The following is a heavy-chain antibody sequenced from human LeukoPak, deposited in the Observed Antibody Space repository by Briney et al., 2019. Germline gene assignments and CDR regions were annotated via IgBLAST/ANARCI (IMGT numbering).Heavy chain of an antibody. J-gene: IGHJ3*02. CDR1: GGSISSSSYY. CDR2: IYYSGST. V-gene: IGHV4-39*07. CDR3: ARLGYSGSYYERVFDI. D-gene: IGHD1-26*01. Sequence: SETLSLTCTVSGGSISSSSYYWGWIRQPPGKGLEWIGSIYYSGSTYYNPSLKSRVTISVDTFKNQFSLKLSSVTAADTAVYYCARLGYSGSYYERVFDIWGQGTMVTVSS.